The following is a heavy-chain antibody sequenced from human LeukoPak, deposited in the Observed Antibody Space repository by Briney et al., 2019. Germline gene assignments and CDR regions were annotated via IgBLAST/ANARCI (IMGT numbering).Heavy chain of an antibody. J-gene: IGHJ6*03. CDR1: GYSISSGYY. D-gene: IGHD2/OR15-2a*01. V-gene: IGHV4-38-2*02. Sequence: SETLSLTCTVSGYSISSGYYWGWIRQPPGKGLEWIGSIYHSGSTYYNPSLKSRVTISVDTSKNQFSLKLSSVTAADTAVYYCARARFTTLDYYYYYMDVWGEGTTVTVSS. CDR3: ARARFTTLDYYYYYMDV. CDR2: IYHSGST.